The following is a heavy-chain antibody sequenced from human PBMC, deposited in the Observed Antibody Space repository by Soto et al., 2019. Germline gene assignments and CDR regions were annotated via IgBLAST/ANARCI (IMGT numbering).Heavy chain of an antibody. J-gene: IGHJ4*02. CDR1: GFSIGGNP. CDR2: IHTVGST. D-gene: IGHD1-1*01. CDR3: ASSLNEDS. V-gene: IGHV3-53*01. Sequence: GGSLRLSCEVSGFSIGGNPMSWVRQAPGQGLEWVASIHTVGSTYYADSVQGRFTISRDNSKNTLFLQMNSLRVGDTAIYFCASSLNEDSWGQGTLVTVSS.